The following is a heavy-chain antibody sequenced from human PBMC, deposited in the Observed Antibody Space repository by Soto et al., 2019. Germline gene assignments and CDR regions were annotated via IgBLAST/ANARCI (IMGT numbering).Heavy chain of an antibody. CDR1: GGSFSGYY. Sequence: SETLSLTCAVYGGSFSGYYWSWIRQPPGKGLEWIGEINHSGSTNYNPSLKSRVTISVDTSKNQFSLKLSSVAAADTAVYYCAREGLQYIVDYWGQGTLVTVSS. CDR3: AREGLQYIVDY. CDR2: INHSGST. J-gene: IGHJ4*02. V-gene: IGHV4-34*01. D-gene: IGHD4-4*01.